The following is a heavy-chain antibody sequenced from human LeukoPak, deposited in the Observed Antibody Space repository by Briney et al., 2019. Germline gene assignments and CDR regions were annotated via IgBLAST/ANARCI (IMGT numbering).Heavy chain of an antibody. D-gene: IGHD3-3*01. V-gene: IGHV3-30-3*01. CDR3: ARGFNDFWSGSQLEY. CDR2: ISYDGGKT. J-gene: IGHJ4*02. CDR1: GFIFSGYA. Sequence: GGSLRLSCAASGFIFSGYAMHWVRQAPGKGLEWMAVISYDGGKTYYADSVKGRFTISRDNSKSTLYLQMNSLRSEDTAVYYCARGFNDFWSGSQLEYWGQGTLVTVSS.